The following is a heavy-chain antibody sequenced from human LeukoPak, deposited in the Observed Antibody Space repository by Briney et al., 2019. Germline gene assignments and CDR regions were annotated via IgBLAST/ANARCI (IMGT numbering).Heavy chain of an antibody. D-gene: IGHD2-2*01. CDR2: IDYSGST. J-gene: IGHJ6*02. CDR3: ARDRRIVVVPGANYYYYYGMDL. V-gene: IGHV4-30-4*01. CDR1: GGSISSGDYY. Sequence: PSETLSLTCTVSGGSISSGDYYWSWIRQPPGKGLEWIGYIDYSGSTYYNPSLKSRVTISVDTSKNQFSLKLSSVTAADTAVYYCARDRRIVVVPGANYYYYYGMDLWGQGTTVTVSS.